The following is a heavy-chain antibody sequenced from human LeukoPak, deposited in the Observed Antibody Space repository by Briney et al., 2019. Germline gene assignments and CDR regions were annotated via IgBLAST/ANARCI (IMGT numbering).Heavy chain of an antibody. CDR1: GCTFSSYA. J-gene: IGHJ6*03. Sequence: GGSLRLSCAASGCTFSSYAMSWVRQAPGKGLEWVSAISGSGGSTYYADSVKGRFTISRDNSKNTLYLQMNSLRAEDTAVYYCAKNTRDGYNWRYYYYYYYMDAWGKGTTVTVSS. V-gene: IGHV3-23*01. CDR3: AKNTRDGYNWRYYYYYYYMDA. CDR2: ISGSGGST. D-gene: IGHD5-24*01.